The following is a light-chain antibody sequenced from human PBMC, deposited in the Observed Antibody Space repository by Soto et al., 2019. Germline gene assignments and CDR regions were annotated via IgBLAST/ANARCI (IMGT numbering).Light chain of an antibody. Sequence: QSVLTQPPSVPGAPGQSVTISCTGSSSNIGAASNVYWYQQLPGAAPKLLFYDNNSRPSGVPDRFSGSKSGTSASLAITGLQAEDEADYYCQSYDFSLTAVVFGGGTKLTVL. CDR1: SSNIGAASN. CDR2: DNN. CDR3: QSYDFSLTAVV. V-gene: IGLV1-40*01. J-gene: IGLJ2*01.